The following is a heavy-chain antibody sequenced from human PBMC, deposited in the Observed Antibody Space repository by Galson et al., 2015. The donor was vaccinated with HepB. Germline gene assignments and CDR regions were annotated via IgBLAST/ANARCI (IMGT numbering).Heavy chain of an antibody. V-gene: IGHV3-23*01. CDR1: GFTFSSYA. J-gene: IGHJ4*02. Sequence: LRLSCAASGFTFSSYAMSWVRQAPGKGLEWVSAISGSGGSTYYADSVKGRFTISRDNSKNTLYLQMNSLRAEDTAVYYCAGNYVWGSYRSNWGQGTLVTVSS. CDR2: ISGSGGST. D-gene: IGHD3-16*02. CDR3: AGNYVWGSYRSN.